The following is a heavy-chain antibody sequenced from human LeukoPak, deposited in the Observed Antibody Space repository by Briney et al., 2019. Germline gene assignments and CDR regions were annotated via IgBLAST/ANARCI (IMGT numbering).Heavy chain of an antibody. V-gene: IGHV3-7*01. Sequence: GGSLRLSCAASGFTFSGYWMTWVRQAPGKGLEWVANIKQDGSEKYYVDSVRGRFTISRDNTENSLYAQMNSLRAEDTAVYYCARMSSSSWYVCDYWGQGTLVTVSS. CDR2: IKQDGSEK. CDR1: GFTFSGYW. CDR3: ARMSSSSWYVCDY. J-gene: IGHJ4*02. D-gene: IGHD6-13*01.